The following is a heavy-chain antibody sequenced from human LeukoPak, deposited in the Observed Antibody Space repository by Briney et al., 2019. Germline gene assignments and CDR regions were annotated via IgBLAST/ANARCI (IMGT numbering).Heavy chain of an antibody. CDR1: GDSVSSNSAA. D-gene: IGHD3-22*01. CDR3: TRYDSSGYYFDY. Sequence: SQTLSLTCAISGDSVSSNSAAWNWIRQSPSGGLEWHGRTYYRSKWYNDYAVSVKSRITNNPDTSKNQFSLHLNSVTPEDTAVYYCTRYDSSGYYFDYWGQGTLVAVSS. V-gene: IGHV6-1*01. CDR2: TYYRSKWYN. J-gene: IGHJ4*02.